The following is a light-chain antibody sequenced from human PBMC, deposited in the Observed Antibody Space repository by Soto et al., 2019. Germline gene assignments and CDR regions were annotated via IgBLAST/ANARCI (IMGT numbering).Light chain of an antibody. CDR2: DAS. J-gene: IGKJ1*01. CDR1: QSISSW. V-gene: IGKV1-5*01. Sequence: DIRVTQSPSTLSASVGGRVTITCRASQSISSWLAWYQQKPGKAPKLLIYDASSLESGVPSRFSGSGSGTEFTLTISSLQPDDSATYYCQHYISFPWTFGQGTKV. CDR3: QHYISFPWT.